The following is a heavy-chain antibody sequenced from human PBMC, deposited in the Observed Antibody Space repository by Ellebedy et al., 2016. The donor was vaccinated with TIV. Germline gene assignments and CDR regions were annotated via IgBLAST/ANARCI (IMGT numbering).Heavy chain of an antibody. CDR3: ARATSGFDY. CDR1: GFTFSSHD. V-gene: IGHV3-13*01. J-gene: IGHJ4*02. CDR2: ITSAGDT. D-gene: IGHD5-24*01. Sequence: GESLKISCAASGFTFSSHDMHWVRQPTGKGLEWVSGITSAGDTYALSSVKGRFIISRDSAKNSLYLQMNSLRAEDTAVYYCARATSGFDYWGQGALATVSS.